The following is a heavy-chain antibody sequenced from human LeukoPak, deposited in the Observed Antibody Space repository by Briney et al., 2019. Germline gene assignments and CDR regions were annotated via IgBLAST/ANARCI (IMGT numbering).Heavy chain of an antibody. CDR3: ARDYVRGVTLDY. J-gene: IGHJ4*02. V-gene: IGHV3-30*04. CDR1: GFTFSSYA. CDR2: ISYDGSNK. Sequence: PGGSLRLSCAASGFTFSSYAMHWVRQAPGKGLEWVAVISYDGSNKYYADFVKGRFTISRDNSKNTLYLQMNSLRAEDTAVYYCARDYVRGVTLDYWGQGTLVTVSS. D-gene: IGHD3-10*02.